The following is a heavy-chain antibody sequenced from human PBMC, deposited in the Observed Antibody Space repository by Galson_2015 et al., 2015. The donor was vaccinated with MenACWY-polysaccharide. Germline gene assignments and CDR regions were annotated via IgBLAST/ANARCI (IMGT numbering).Heavy chain of an antibody. Sequence: SVKVSCKASGYSFSSYDINWVRQTTGQGLEWMGWMNPNSGNTGYAQKFQGRVTMTRNTSISIAYMELSSLRSEDTAVYYCARGGEYYYDSSGYLNWFDPSGPGTLVTVSS. CDR1: GYSFSSYD. J-gene: IGHJ5*02. CDR2: MNPNSGNT. CDR3: ARGGEYYYDSSGYLNWFDP. D-gene: IGHD3-22*01. V-gene: IGHV1-8*01.